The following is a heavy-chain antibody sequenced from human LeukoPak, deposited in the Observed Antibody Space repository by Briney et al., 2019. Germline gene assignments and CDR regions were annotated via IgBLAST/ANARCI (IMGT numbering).Heavy chain of an antibody. J-gene: IGHJ5*02. D-gene: IGHD2-21*02. CDR1: VFTFTICD. Sequence: PGGSLRLSCAASVFTFTICDMNWVRQAPGKGLEWVSSISSSGNYIYYADSVKGRFTISRDNAKNSLYLQMNSLRAEDTAVYYCASLRVTATYNWFDPWGQGTLVTVSS. CDR3: ASLRVTATYNWFDP. CDR2: ISSSGNYI. V-gene: IGHV3-21*01.